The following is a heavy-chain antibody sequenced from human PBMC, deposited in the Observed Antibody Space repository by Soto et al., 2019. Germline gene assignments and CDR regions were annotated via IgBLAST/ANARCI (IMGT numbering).Heavy chain of an antibody. CDR1: GGSFSGYY. D-gene: IGHD6-6*01. Sequence: SETLSLTXAVYGGSFSGYYWSWIRQPPGKGLEWIGEINHSGSTNYNPSLKSRVTISVDTSKNQFSLKLSSVTAADTAVYYCARSKARWQRWGAARPDYYYYGMDVWGQGTTVTVSS. CDR2: INHSGST. J-gene: IGHJ6*02. CDR3: ARSKARWQRWGAARPDYYYYGMDV. V-gene: IGHV4-34*01.